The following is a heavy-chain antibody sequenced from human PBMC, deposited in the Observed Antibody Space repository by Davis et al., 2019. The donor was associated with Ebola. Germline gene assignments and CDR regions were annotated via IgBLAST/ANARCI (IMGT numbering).Heavy chain of an antibody. D-gene: IGHD2-2*02. Sequence: PSETLSLTCTVSGGSVSSGSYYWSWIRQPPGKRLEWIGYIYYSGSTNYNPSLKSRVTISVDTSKNQFSLKLSSVTAADTAVYYCARVSGLYCSSTSCYTPGWFDPWGQGTLVTVSS. CDR2: IYYSGST. V-gene: IGHV4-61*01. CDR3: ARVSGLYCSSTSCYTPGWFDP. CDR1: GGSVSSGSYY. J-gene: IGHJ5*02.